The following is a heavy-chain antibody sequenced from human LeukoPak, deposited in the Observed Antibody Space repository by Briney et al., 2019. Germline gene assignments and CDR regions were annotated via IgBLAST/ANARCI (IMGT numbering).Heavy chain of an antibody. D-gene: IGHD3-3*01. Sequence: SETLSLTCTVSGGSIMSYYWSWIRQPPGRGLEWIGYVYHSGSTNYNPSLQSRVVISVDTSKNQVSLKLNSVTTADTAVYYCARSRVWSDYWGYFDFWGQGTLVTVSS. CDR1: GGSIMSYY. V-gene: IGHV4-59*01. CDR3: ARSRVWSDYWGYFDF. CDR2: VYHSGST. J-gene: IGHJ4*02.